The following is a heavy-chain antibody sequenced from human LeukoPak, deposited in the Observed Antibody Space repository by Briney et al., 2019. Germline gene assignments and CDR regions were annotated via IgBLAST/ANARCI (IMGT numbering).Heavy chain of an antibody. J-gene: IGHJ6*03. CDR1: GGSIRSYY. CDR3: ARDRSPYYDILTGYSYYYYYMDV. CDR2: IYYSGST. V-gene: IGHV4-59*01. D-gene: IGHD3-9*01. Sequence: SETLSLTXTVSGGSIRSYYWSWIRQPPGKGLEWIGYIYYSGSTNYNPSLKSRVTISVDTSKNQFSLKLSSVTAADTAVYYCARDRSPYYDILTGYSYYYYYMDVWGKGTTVTVSS.